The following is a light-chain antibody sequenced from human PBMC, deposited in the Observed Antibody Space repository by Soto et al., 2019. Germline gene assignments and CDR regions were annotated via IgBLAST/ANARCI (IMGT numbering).Light chain of an antibody. J-gene: IGKJ2*01. CDR1: QIIATY. CDR2: GAS. V-gene: IGKV1-39*01. Sequence: IQMTQSPSSLSASVGDRVTLTCRASQIIATYLNWYQQKPGQVPEVLIYGASRLHVGVPSRFTGSGYGTDFTLTINNLQPEDFAIYYCQQFYYYPHTFGQGTKLEVK. CDR3: QQFYYYPHT.